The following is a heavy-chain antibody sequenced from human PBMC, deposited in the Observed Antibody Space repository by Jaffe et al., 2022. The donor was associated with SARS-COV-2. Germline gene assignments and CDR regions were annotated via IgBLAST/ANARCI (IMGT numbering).Heavy chain of an antibody. J-gene: IGHJ3*01. Sequence: EVQLVESGGGLVQPGGSLRLSCAASGFTSTSYWIHWVRQAPGERLVWVSRINGDGSRTTYADSVKGRFIISRDNAKNTLYLQMNSLRAEDTAVYYCARVGDSSAFDLWGQGTMVTVSS. CDR1: GFTSTSYW. V-gene: IGHV3-74*01. CDR3: ARVGDSSAFDL. D-gene: IGHD2-21*02. CDR2: INGDGSRT.